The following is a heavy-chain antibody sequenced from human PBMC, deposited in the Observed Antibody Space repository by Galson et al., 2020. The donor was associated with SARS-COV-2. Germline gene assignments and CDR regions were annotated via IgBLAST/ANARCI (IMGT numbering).Heavy chain of an antibody. V-gene: IGHV3-66*01. D-gene: IGHD3-22*01. Sequence: GGSLRLSCAASGFTVSSNYMTWVRQAPGKGLQWVSLIYSSGSTNYADSVKGRFTISRDNSKNTLYLQMNSMRGEDTAVYYCARDTPTSYYYDRGGYYGMDVWGQGTTVTVSS. CDR3: ARDTPTSYYYDRGGYYGMDV. J-gene: IGHJ6*02. CDR2: IYSSGST. CDR1: GFTVSSNY.